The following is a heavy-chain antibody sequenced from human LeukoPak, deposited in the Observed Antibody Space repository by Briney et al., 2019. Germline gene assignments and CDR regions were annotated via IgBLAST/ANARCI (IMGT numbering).Heavy chain of an antibody. CDR3: AFTYYGPGSYSTPLFDY. Sequence: PSETLSLTCAVYGGSFSGYYWSWIRQPPGKGLEWIGEINHSGSTNYNPSLKSRVTISVDTSKNQFSLKLSSVTAADTAVYYCAFTYYGPGSYSTPLFDYWGQGTLVTVSS. CDR1: GGSFSGYY. D-gene: IGHD3-10*01. V-gene: IGHV4-34*01. CDR2: INHSGST. J-gene: IGHJ4*02.